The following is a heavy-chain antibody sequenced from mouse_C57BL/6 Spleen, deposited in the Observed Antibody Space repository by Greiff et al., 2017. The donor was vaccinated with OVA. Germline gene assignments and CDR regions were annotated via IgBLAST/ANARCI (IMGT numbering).Heavy chain of an antibody. V-gene: IGHV1-53*01. D-gene: IGHD4-1*01. CDR1: GYTFTSYW. J-gene: IGHJ2*01. Sequence: QVQLQQSGTELVKPGASVKLSCKASGYTFTSYWMHWVKQRPGQGLEWIGNINPSNGGTNYNEKFKSKATLTVDKSSSTAYMQLSSLTSEDSAVYYSARNWDPWWYFDYWGQGTTLTVSA. CDR2: INPSNGGT. CDR3: ARNWDPWWYFDY.